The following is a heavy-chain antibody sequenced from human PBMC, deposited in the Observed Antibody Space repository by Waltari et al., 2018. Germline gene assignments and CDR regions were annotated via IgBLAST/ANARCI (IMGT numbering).Heavy chain of an antibody. J-gene: IGHJ4*02. D-gene: IGHD2-21*01. Sequence: VQSGAEVMKPGASVKVSCRVSRGAITEHYIHWVRQAPGQGLECIGWINPNGGAKNYAQRFQGRITLTWDTSSSTAYMEFRSLTSADTAVYFCAREYCGGECRLFDHWGPGTLVTVSS. CDR3: AREYCGGECRLFDH. CDR1: RGAITEHY. CDR2: INPNGGAK. V-gene: IGHV1-2*02.